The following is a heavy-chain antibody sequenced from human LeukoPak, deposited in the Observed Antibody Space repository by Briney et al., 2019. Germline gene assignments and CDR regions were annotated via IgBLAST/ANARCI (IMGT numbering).Heavy chain of an antibody. CDR1: GFTFSSYS. CDR2: ISSSSSYI. Sequence: GGSLRLSCATSGFTFSSYSMNWVRQAPGKGLEWVSSISSSSSYIYYADSVKGRFTISRDNAKNSLYLRMNSLRAEDTAVYYCARGFPSSSSGGPSGWGQGTLVTVSS. D-gene: IGHD6-6*01. CDR3: ARGFPSSSSGGPSG. J-gene: IGHJ4*02. V-gene: IGHV3-21*01.